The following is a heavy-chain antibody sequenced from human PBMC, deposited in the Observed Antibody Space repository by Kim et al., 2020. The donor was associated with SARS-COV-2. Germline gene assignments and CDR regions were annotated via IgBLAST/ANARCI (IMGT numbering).Heavy chain of an antibody. Sequence: SRVTISGDTSQNQFSLKLSSVTAADTAVYYCARHVGITMIVVVIRGWFDPWGQGTLVTVSS. D-gene: IGHD3-22*01. CDR3: ARHVGITMIVVVIRGWFDP. V-gene: IGHV4-39*01. J-gene: IGHJ5*02.